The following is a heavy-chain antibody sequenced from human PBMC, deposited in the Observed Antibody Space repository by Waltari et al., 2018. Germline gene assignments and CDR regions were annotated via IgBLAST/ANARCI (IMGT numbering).Heavy chain of an antibody. D-gene: IGHD5-18*01. Sequence: QVQLQQWGAGLLKPSETLSLTCAVYGGSFSGYYWSWIRQPPGKGLEWIGEINHSGSTNYNPSLKSRVTISVDTSKNQFSLKLSSVTAADTAVYYCARVGPSQDTAMVTDYYYYYMDVWGKGTTVTISS. CDR1: GGSFSGYY. CDR3: ARVGPSQDTAMVTDYYYYYMDV. CDR2: INHSGST. V-gene: IGHV4-34*01. J-gene: IGHJ6*03.